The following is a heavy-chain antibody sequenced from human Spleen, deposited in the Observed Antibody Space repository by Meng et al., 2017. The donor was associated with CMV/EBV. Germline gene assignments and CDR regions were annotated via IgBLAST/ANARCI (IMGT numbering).Heavy chain of an antibody. Sequence: GSLRLSCTVSGDAINIYYWSWIRQPPGKGLEWIGYVYYTGSTNYNPSLKSRVTISVDTSKNQFSLRLNAVTAADTAVYYCARGGDGSLDYWGQGTLVTVSS. D-gene: IGHD3-10*01. V-gene: IGHV4-59*01. CDR1: GDAINIYY. J-gene: IGHJ4*02. CDR2: VYYTGST. CDR3: ARGGDGSLDY.